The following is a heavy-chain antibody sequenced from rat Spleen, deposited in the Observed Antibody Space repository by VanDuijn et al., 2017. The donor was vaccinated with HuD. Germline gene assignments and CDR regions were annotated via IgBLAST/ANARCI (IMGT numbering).Heavy chain of an antibody. V-gene: IGHV5-7*01. CDR2: ISYDGSNT. J-gene: IGHJ3*01. D-gene: IGHD1-12*01. CDR3: TRHRYRDSYASNWFAY. CDR1: GFTFSYYN. Sequence: EVQLVESGGGLVQPGRSLKISCAASGFTFSYYNMAWVRQAPKKGLEWVATISYDGSNTYFPDSVKGRFTISRDNAKSTLYLQMASLRSEDTATYYCTRHRYRDSYASNWFAYWGQGTLVTVSS.